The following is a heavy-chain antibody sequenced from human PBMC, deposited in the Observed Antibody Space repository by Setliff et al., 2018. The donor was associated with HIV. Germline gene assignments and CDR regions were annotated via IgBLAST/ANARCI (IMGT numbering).Heavy chain of an antibody. J-gene: IGHJ4*02. Sequence: PGGSLRLSCEASGFTFSTYGMNWVRYAPGKGLEWVAQISSSGFPIYYADSVRGRFTASRDNGKNSLFLQMNSLRAEDTAVYYCVRGTLDFWGQGNLVTVSS. V-gene: IGHV3-48*01. CDR2: ISSSGFPI. CDR1: GFTFSTYG. CDR3: VRGTLDF.